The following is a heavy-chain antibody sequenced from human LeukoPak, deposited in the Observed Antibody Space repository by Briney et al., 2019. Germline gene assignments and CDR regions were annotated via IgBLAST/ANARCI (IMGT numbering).Heavy chain of an antibody. CDR3: AKEGGLGYCSTTSCAFAH. D-gene: IGHD2-2*01. J-gene: IGHJ4*02. CDR1: GFSVSDNY. V-gene: IGHV3-53*01. Sequence: GGSLTLSCAGSGFSVSDNYMTWVRQPPGKGREWVSVTYSGGSTYYADSVEGRFPISRDNSKNTLYLQMNSLRTEDRGIYYCAKEGGLGYCSTTSCAFAHWGRGTLGTVSS. CDR2: TYSGGST.